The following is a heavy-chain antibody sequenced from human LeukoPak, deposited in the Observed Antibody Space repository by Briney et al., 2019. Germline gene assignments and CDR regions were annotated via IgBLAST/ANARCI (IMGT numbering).Heavy chain of an antibody. D-gene: IGHD2-2*01. J-gene: IGHJ4*02. CDR1: GFTFSSYA. CDR3: AKDLRSPIGYCSSTSCREDY. V-gene: IGHV3-23*01. CDR2: ISGSGGST. Sequence: GGSLRLSCAASGFTFSSYAMSWVRQAPGKGLEWVSAISGSGGSTYYADSVKGRFTISRDNSKNTLYLQMNSLRAEDTAVYYCAKDLRSPIGYCSSTSCREDYWGQGTLVTVSS.